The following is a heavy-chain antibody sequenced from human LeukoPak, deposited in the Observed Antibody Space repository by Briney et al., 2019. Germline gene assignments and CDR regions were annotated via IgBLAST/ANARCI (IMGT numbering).Heavy chain of an antibody. Sequence: GGSLRLSCAASGFTFSSYGMHWVRQAPGKGLEWVAVISYDGSNKYYADSVKGRFTISRDNSKNTLYLQMNSLRAEDTAVYYCAKDPNSSGYSYYFDYWGQGNLVTVSS. J-gene: IGHJ4*02. V-gene: IGHV3-30*18. CDR3: AKDPNSSGYSYYFDY. D-gene: IGHD3-22*01. CDR2: ISYDGSNK. CDR1: GFTFSSYG.